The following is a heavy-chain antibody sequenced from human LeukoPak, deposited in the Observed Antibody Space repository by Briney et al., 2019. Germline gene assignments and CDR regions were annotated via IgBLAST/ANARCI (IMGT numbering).Heavy chain of an antibody. CDR1: GYTFTSYG. Sequence: ASVKVSCKASGYTFTSYGISWVRQAPGQGLEWMGWISAYNGNTNYAQKLQGRVTMTTDTSTSTAYMELRSLRSDDTAVYYCARSHIVVVTANYYFQHWGQGTLVTVSS. J-gene: IGHJ1*01. CDR3: ARSHIVVVTANYYFQH. CDR2: ISAYNGNT. V-gene: IGHV1-18*01. D-gene: IGHD2-21*02.